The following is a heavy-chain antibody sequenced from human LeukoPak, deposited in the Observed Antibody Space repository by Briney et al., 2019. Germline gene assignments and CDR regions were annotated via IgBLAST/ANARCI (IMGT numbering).Heavy chain of an antibody. J-gene: IGHJ4*02. CDR1: GFTFSTYS. CDR3: AREYDSRARFDS. Sequence: GGSLRLSCAASGFTFSTYSMNWVRQAPGKGLEWISFIGYGGGPIYQADSVKGRFTISRDDAKTSLYLQMNSLRVEDTAIYYCAREYDSRARFDSWGQGTLVTVSS. CDR2: IGYGGGPI. D-gene: IGHD4-11*01. V-gene: IGHV3-48*01.